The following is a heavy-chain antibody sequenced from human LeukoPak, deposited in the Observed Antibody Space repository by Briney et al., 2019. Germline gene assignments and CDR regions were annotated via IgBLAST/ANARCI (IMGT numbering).Heavy chain of an antibody. D-gene: IGHD1-26*01. CDR3: ARKAGGSYRLDY. Sequence: ASVKVSCKASGYTFTYYYMHWVRQAPGQGLEWMGIINSSGGSTSYAQKFQGRVTMTRDTSTSTVYMEVSSLRSEDTAVYYCARKAGGSYRLDYWGQGTLVTVSS. V-gene: IGHV1-46*01. CDR1: GYTFTYYY. J-gene: IGHJ4*02. CDR2: INSSGGST.